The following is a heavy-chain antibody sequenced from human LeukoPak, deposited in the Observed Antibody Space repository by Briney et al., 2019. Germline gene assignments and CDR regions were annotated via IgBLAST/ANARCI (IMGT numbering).Heavy chain of an antibody. CDR2: INHSGST. V-gene: IGHV4-39*07. J-gene: IGHJ6*03. D-gene: IGHD5-18*01. Sequence: SETLSLTCTVSGGSISSSSYYWSWIRQPPGKGLEWIGEINHSGSTNYNPSLKSRVTISVDTSKNQFSLKLSSVTAADTAVYYCARDGGYNYGYDYYYMDVWGKGTTVTISS. CDR1: GGSISSSSYY. CDR3: ARDGGYNYGYDYYYMDV.